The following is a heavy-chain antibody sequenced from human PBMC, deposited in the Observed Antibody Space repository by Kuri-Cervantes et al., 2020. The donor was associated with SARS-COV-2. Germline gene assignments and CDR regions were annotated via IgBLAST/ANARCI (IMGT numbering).Heavy chain of an antibody. Sequence: SETLSLTCSVSGGSINNYYWSWVRQPAGKGLEWLGRISSSGYTNYNPSLKSRIPMSVDTSENQFSLELTSVTAADTAVYYCARDRAGYSNYYYYFYMDVWGKGTTVTVSS. V-gene: IGHV4-4*07. D-gene: IGHD4-11*01. CDR2: ISSSGYT. CDR3: ARDRAGYSNYYYYFYMDV. CDR1: GGSINNYY. J-gene: IGHJ6*03.